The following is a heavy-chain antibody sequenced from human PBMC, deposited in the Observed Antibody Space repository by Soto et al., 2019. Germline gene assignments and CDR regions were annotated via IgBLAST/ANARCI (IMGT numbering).Heavy chain of an antibody. J-gene: IGHJ3*02. CDR2: ISSSGSTI. D-gene: IGHD3-16*02. CDR3: ARVRRDYIWGSYRWYAFDI. CDR1: GFTFSDYY. V-gene: IGHV3-11*01. Sequence: GGSLRLSCAASGFTFSDYYMSWIRQAPGKGLEWVSYISSSGSTIYYADSVKGRFTISRDNAKNSLYLQMNSLRAEDTAVYYCARVRRDYIWGSYRWYAFDIWGQGTMVTVSS.